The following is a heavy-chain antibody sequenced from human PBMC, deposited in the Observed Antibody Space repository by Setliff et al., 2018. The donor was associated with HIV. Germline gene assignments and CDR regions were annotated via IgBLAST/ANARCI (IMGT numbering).Heavy chain of an antibody. D-gene: IGHD6-13*01. CDR3: ARVGHSSSYHYYGMDV. CDR2: ISGYSGHT. CDR1: GYTFSDYD. V-gene: IGHV1-18*01. Sequence: GASVKVSCKASGYTFSDYDVAWVRQAPGQGLEWMGWISGYSGHTSYAQKIQGRVTMTTDTSTSTAYMELSSLSSEDTAVFYCARVGHSSSYHYYGMDVWGQGTTVTVSS. J-gene: IGHJ6*02.